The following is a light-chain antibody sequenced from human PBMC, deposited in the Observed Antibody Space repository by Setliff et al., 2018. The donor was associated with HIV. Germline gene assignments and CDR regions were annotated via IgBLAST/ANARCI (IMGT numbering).Light chain of an antibody. CDR3: CSYAGSYTSLYV. CDR1: RSDVGGYNY. CDR2: DVT. V-gene: IGLV2-11*01. Sequence: QSVLTQPRSVSGSPGQSVTISCTGTRSDVGGYNYVSWYQHLPGKAPKLMIYDVTKRPSGVPDRFSGSKSGNTASLTISGLQSEDEADYYCCSYAGSYTSLYVFGTGTKVTVL. J-gene: IGLJ1*01.